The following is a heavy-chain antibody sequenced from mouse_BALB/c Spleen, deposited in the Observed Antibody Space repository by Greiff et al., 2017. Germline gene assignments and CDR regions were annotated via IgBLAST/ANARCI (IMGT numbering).Heavy chain of an antibody. CDR3: AKHHYDCDEGYFDY. V-gene: IGHV2-6-5*01. D-gene: IGHD2-4*01. Sequence: VQLVESGPGLVAPSQSLSITCPVSGLSLTDYGVSWIRQPPGKGLEWLGVIWGGGSTYYNSALKSRLSISKDNSKSQVFLKMNSLQTDDTAMYYCAKHHYDCDEGYFDYWGQGTTLTVSS. CDR1: GLSLTDYG. J-gene: IGHJ2*01. CDR2: IWGGGST.